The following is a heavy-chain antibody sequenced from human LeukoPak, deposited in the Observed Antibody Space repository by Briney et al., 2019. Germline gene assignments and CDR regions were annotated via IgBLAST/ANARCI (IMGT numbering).Heavy chain of an antibody. CDR3: AKDSVRGVFDY. CDR1: GFTFSAYS. Sequence: GGSLRLSCAASGFTFSAYSMNWVRQAPGRGLEWISYISSNSSKMYYADSVKGRFTISRDNSKNSLYLQMNSLRSEDTALYFCAKDSVRGVFDYWGQGTLVTVSS. CDR2: ISSNSSKM. J-gene: IGHJ4*02. D-gene: IGHD3-10*01. V-gene: IGHV3-48*04.